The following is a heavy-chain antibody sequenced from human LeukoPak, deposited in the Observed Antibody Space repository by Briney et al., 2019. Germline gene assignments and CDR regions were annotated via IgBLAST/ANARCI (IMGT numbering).Heavy chain of an antibody. CDR2: IIPILGIA. J-gene: IGHJ4*02. V-gene: IGHV1-69*04. CDR3: ARWFGELRTPDY. Sequence: SVKVSCKASGGTFSSYAISWVRQAPGQGLEWMGRIIPILGIANYAQKFQGRVTITADKSTSTAYMELRSLRSDDTAIYYCARWFGELRTPDYWGQGTLVTVSS. D-gene: IGHD3-10*01. CDR1: GGTFSSYA.